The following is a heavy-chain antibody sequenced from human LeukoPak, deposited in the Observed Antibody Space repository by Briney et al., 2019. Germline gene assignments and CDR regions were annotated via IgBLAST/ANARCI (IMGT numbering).Heavy chain of an antibody. V-gene: IGHV1-24*01. J-gene: IGHJ4*02. CDR2: FDPEDGET. Sequence: ASVKVSCKVSGYTLTELSMHWVRQAPGKGLEWMGGFDPEDGETIYAQKFQGRVTITADESTSTAYMELSSLRSEDTAVYYCARGRAESYYYDSSGYYLDYWGQGTLVTVFS. D-gene: IGHD3-22*01. CDR3: ARGRAESYYYDSSGYYLDY. CDR1: GYTLTELS.